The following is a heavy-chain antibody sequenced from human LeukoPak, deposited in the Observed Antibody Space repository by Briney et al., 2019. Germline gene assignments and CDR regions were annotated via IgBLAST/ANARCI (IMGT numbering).Heavy chain of an antibody. CDR2: ISGSGGST. Sequence: PGGSLRLSCAASGFTFSSYAMSWVRQAPGKGLEWVSAISGSGGSTYYADSVKGRFTISRDNPENTLYLQMNSLRAEDTAVYYCAKLGYYGVPNFDYWGQGTLVTVSS. D-gene: IGHD3-10*01. V-gene: IGHV3-23*01. CDR1: GFTFSSYA. CDR3: AKLGYYGVPNFDY. J-gene: IGHJ4*02.